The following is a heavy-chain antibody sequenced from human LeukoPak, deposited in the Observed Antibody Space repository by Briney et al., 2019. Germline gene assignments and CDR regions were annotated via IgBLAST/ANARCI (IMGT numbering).Heavy chain of an antibody. D-gene: IGHD3-16*01. CDR2: ISYVGSNK. CDR3: AKDSWLKSYYYYGMDV. Sequence: GGSLRLSCAASGFTFSSYGMHWVSLAPGKGLEWVAAISYVGSNKYYADSVKGRFTISRDNSKNTLYLQMNSLRAEDTAVYYCAKDSWLKSYYYYGMDVWGQGTTVTVSS. J-gene: IGHJ6*02. V-gene: IGHV3-30*18. CDR1: GFTFSSYG.